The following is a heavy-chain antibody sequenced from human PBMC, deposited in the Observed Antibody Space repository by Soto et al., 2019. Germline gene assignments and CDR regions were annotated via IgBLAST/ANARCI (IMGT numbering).Heavy chain of an antibody. CDR1: GYSFTSYW. V-gene: IGHV5-51*01. Sequence: GESLKISCKGSGYSFTSYWIGWVRQMPGKGLEWMGIIYPGDSDTRYSPSFQGQVTISADKSISTAYLQWSSLKASDTAMYYCARLRGIAVAGTIGWFDPWGQGTLVTVSS. D-gene: IGHD6-19*01. CDR3: ARLRGIAVAGTIGWFDP. J-gene: IGHJ5*02. CDR2: IYPGDSDT.